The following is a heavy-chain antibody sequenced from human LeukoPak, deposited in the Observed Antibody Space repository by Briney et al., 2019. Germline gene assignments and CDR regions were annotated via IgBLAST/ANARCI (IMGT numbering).Heavy chain of an antibody. V-gene: IGHV3-30*18. Sequence: GGSLRLSCAASGFTFSSYGMHWVRQAPGKGLEWLALISYDGSNKYYADSVKGRFTISRDNSKNTLYLQMNSLRAEDTAVYYCAKRDYCSSTTCRYYFEYWGQGTLVTVSS. J-gene: IGHJ4*02. CDR2: ISYDGSNK. CDR1: GFTFSSYG. D-gene: IGHD2-2*01. CDR3: AKRDYCSSTTCRYYFEY.